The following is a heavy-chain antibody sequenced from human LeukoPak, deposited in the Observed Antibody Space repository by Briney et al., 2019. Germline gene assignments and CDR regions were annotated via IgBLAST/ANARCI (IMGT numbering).Heavy chain of an antibody. V-gene: IGHV4-4*07. Sequence: SETLSLTCSVSGDSITYFYWSWIRQAAGKGLEWIGLISSSGSTDYNASLKSRVTMSVDTSKNQLSLKVISVTAADTAVYYCARASSNYDILTGYYRAGWFDPWGQGTLVTVSS. CDR1: GDSITYFY. J-gene: IGHJ5*02. D-gene: IGHD3-9*01. CDR3: ARASSNYDILTGYYRAGWFDP. CDR2: ISSSGST.